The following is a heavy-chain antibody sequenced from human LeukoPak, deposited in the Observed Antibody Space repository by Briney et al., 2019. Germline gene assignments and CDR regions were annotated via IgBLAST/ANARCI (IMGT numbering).Heavy chain of an antibody. Sequence: AASVTVSCTASGGTFSSYAISWVRQAPGQGLEWMGGIIPIFGTANYAQKFQGRVTITADKSTSTAYMELSSLRSEDTAVYYCARDSRRGAAGVYYFDYWGQGTLVTVSS. CDR2: IIPIFGTA. D-gene: IGHD2-15*01. J-gene: IGHJ4*02. V-gene: IGHV1-69*06. CDR1: GGTFSSYA. CDR3: ARDSRRGAAGVYYFDY.